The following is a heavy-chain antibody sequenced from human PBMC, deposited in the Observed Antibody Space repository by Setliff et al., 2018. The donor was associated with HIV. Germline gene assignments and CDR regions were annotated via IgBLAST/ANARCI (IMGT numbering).Heavy chain of an antibody. J-gene: IGHJ6*03. V-gene: IGHV4-61*09. D-gene: IGHD6-13*01. CDR2: VYTSGST. CDR3: ARGFGSSWGGNYYYYYMDV. Sequence: LSLTCTVSGDSISSGAYYWTWLRQPAGKGLEWIGHVYTSGSTNYNPSLKSRVTISPDASKNQFSLKLSSVTATDTAVYYCARGFGSSWGGNYYYYYMDVWGKGTTVTVSS. CDR1: GDSISSGAYY.